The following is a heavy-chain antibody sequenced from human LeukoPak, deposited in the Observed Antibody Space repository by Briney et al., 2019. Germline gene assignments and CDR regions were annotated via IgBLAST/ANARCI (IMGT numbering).Heavy chain of an antibody. CDR2: ISHTGDT. J-gene: IGHJ4*02. CDR1: GGSISSSDYS. D-gene: IGHD3-16*01. Sequence: SSQTLSLTCAVPGGSISSSDYSWSWIRQPPGKGLEWVGFISHTGDTYYNPSLKSRVTISVDRSKNQFSLKLSSVTAADTAVYYCARVQRVGSYGYYFDYWGQGALVTVSS. V-gene: IGHV4-30-2*01. CDR3: ARVQRVGSYGYYFDY.